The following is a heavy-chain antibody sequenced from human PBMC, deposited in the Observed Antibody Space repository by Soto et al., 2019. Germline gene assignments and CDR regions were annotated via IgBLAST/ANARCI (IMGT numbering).Heavy chain of an antibody. Sequence: PGGSLRLSCTASGFTFRTYAMTWFRQAPGKGLEWVSAISGSGSTFYANSVKGRLTISRDNSRNTVSLQMHSLRAEDSAIYYCAKEKDYDFVRGSDRYTSQYWGQGTLLTVSS. V-gene: IGHV3-23*01. D-gene: IGHD3-16*02. CDR3: AKEKDYDFVRGSDRYTSQY. CDR1: GFTFRTYA. J-gene: IGHJ4*02. CDR2: ISGSGST.